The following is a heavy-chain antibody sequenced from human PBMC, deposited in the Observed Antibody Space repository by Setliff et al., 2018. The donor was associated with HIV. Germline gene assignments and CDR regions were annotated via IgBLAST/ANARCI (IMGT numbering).Heavy chain of an antibody. CDR2: IRGDSTSI. V-gene: IGHV3-11*06. Sequence: GGSLRLSCAASGFTFSDHYMTWIRQAPGKGLEWISYIRGDSTSIHYADSVKGRFTISRDNAKNSLYLRMDSLRAEDTAVYYCAPLVGATGAPSYWGQGTLVTVSS. CDR3: APLVGATGAPSY. J-gene: IGHJ4*02. CDR1: GFTFSDHY. D-gene: IGHD1-26*01.